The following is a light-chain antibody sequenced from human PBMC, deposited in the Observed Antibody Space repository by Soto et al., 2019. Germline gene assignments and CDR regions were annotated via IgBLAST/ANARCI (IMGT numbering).Light chain of an antibody. V-gene: IGKV3-11*01. CDR3: QQRSNWPPRIT. J-gene: IGKJ5*01. Sequence: EIVLTQSPATLSLSPGERATLSCRASQSVSSYLAWYQQKPGQAPRLLLYDASNRATGIPARFSGSGSGTDFAFTLSSLEPEDFAVYYCQQRSNWPPRITFGQGTRLEIK. CDR2: DAS. CDR1: QSVSSY.